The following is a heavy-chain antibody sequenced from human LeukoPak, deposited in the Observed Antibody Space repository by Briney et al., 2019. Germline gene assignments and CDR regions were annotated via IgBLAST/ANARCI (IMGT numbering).Heavy chain of an antibody. CDR1: GYSFTSYW. D-gene: IGHD2-21*02. CDR2: IYPGDSDT. J-gene: IGHJ6*03. CDR3: ARQQATYCGGDCYHYYYYCYMDV. Sequence: GASLKISCKSFGYSFTSYWIGWVRQIPGKGLEWMGIIYPGDSDTRYSPSFQRQVTISADKSISTAYLQWSSLKASDTAMYYCARQQATYCGGDCYHYYYYCYMDVWGKGTTVTVSS. V-gene: IGHV5-51*01.